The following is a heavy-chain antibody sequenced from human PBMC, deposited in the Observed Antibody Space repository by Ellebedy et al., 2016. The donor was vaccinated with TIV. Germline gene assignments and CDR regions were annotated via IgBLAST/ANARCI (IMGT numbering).Heavy chain of an antibody. CDR1: GFTFDDYA. CDR3: AKGSIAARLFRAFDI. D-gene: IGHD6-6*01. J-gene: IGHJ3*02. CDR2: ISWNSGSI. V-gene: IGHV3-9*01. Sequence: SLKISXAASGFTFDDYAMHWVRQAPGKGLEWVSGISWNSGSIGYADSVKGRFTISRDNAKNSLYLQMNSLRAEDTALYYCAKGSIAARLFRAFDIWGQGTMVTVSS.